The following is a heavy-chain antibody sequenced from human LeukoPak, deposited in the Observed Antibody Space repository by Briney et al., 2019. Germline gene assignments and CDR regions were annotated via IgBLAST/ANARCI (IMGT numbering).Heavy chain of an antibody. CDR1: GLIVSSYS. CDR2: IYGSGGT. CDR3: ARGGMVPSTRGNFNS. D-gene: IGHD3-10*01. V-gene: IGHV3-53*01. Sequence: PGGSLRLSCAASGLIVSSYSMSWVRQAPGKGLEWGSIIYGSGGTDYADSVKGRFTISRDQSKNTLDLQVNRLRDEDTAVYYCARGGMVPSTRGNFNSWGQGTLVTVSS. J-gene: IGHJ4*02.